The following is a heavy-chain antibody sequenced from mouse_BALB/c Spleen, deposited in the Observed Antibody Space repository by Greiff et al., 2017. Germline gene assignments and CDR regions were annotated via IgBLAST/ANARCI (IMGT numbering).Heavy chain of an antibody. D-gene: IGHD1-1*01. J-gene: IGHJ3*01. CDR3: ARSSYGSRSIFAY. CDR1: GYTFTSYT. V-gene: IGHV1-4*02. Sequence: QVQLQQSAAELARPGASVKMSCKASGYTFTSYTMHWVKQRPGQGLEWIGYINPSSGYTEYNQKFKDKTTLTADKSSSTAYMQLSSLTSEDSAVYYCARSSYGSRSIFAYWGQGTLVTVSA. CDR2: INPSSGYT.